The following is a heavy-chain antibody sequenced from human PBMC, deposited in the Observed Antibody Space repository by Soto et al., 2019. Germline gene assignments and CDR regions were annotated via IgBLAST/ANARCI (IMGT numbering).Heavy chain of an antibody. J-gene: IGHJ4*02. CDR1: GGSISSGGYY. CDR2: IYYSGST. D-gene: IGHD3-22*01. Sequence: PSETLSLTCTVSGGSISSGGYYWSWSRQHPGKGLEWIGYIYYSGSTYYNPSLKSRVTISVDTSKNQFSLKLSSVTAADTAVYYCARGSNYYDSSGYLGYWGQGTLVTVSS. V-gene: IGHV4-31*03. CDR3: ARGSNYYDSSGYLGY.